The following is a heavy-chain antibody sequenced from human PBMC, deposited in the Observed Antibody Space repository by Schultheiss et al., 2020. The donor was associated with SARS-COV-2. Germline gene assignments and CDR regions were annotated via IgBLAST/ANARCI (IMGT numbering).Heavy chain of an antibody. Sequence: SETLSLTCTVSGGSISSYYWSWIRQPPGKGLEWIGYIYYSGRTNYNPSLKSRVTISLDTSKNQFSLKLTSVTAADTAVYYCARSGYDAFDIWGQGTMVTVSS. CDR1: GGSISSYY. J-gene: IGHJ3*02. V-gene: IGHV4-59*08. CDR3: ARSGYDAFDI. D-gene: IGHD5-18*01. CDR2: IYYSGRT.